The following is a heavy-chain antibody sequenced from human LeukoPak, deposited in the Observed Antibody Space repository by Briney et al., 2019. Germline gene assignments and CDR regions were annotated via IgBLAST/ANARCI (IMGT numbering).Heavy chain of an antibody. D-gene: IGHD4-17*01. CDR1: GYTFTDYY. CDR2: INPNSGVA. J-gene: IGHJ6*01. CDR3: ARDSTVTTRPYFYDGMGV. Sequence: ASVTVSCKASGYTFTDYYLHWVRQGPGQGPEWMGWINPNSGVANYAQKFQGRVSMTRDKSMSTAYMELSSLTSGDTAIYYCARDSTVTTRPYFYDGMGVWGQGTTVTVSS. V-gene: IGHV1-2*02.